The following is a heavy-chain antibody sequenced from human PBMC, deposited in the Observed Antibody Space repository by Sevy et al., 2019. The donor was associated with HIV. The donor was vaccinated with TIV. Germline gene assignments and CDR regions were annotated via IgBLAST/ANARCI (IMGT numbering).Heavy chain of an antibody. CDR2: INHSGST. V-gene: IGHV4-34*01. CDR3: ARVRIGYCSSTSCYGLRYYYYGMDV. Sequence: SETLSLTCAVYGGSFSGYYWSWIRQPPGKGLEWIGEINHSGSTNYNPPLKSRVTISVDTSKNQCSLRMSSVTAADTAVYYCARVRIGYCSSTSCYGLRYYYYGMDVWGQGTTVTVSS. D-gene: IGHD2-2*03. J-gene: IGHJ6*02. CDR1: GGSFSGYY.